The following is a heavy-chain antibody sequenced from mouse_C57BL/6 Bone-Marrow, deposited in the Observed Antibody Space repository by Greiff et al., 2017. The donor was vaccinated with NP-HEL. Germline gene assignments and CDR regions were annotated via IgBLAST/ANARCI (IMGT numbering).Heavy chain of an antibody. Sequence: EVQLVESGPELVKPGASVKIPCKASGYTFTDYNMDWVKQSHGKSLEWIGDINPNNGGTIYNQKFKGKATLTVDKSSSTAYMELRSLTSEDTAVYYCASLTGRRLAYWGQGTLVTVSA. CDR2: INPNNGGT. CDR1: GYTFTDYN. J-gene: IGHJ3*01. D-gene: IGHD4-1*01. CDR3: ASLTGRRLAY. V-gene: IGHV1-18*01.